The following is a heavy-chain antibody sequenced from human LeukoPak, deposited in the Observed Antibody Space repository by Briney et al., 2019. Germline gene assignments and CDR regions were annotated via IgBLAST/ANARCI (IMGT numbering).Heavy chain of an antibody. V-gene: IGHV1-46*01. J-gene: IGHJ4*02. Sequence: ASVKVSCKASGYTFTSYYMHWVRQAPGQGLEWMGIINPSGGSTSYAQKFQGRVTMTRDTSISTAYMELSRLRSDDTAVYYCASGLYYFDYWGQGTLVTVSS. CDR3: ASGLYYFDY. CDR1: GYTFTSYY. D-gene: IGHD6-19*01. CDR2: INPSGGST.